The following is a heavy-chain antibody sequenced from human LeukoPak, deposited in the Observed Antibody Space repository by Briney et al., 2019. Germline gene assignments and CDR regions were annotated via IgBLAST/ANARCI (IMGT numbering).Heavy chain of an antibody. CDR3: ANRPNPYYYYGMDV. CDR2: ISGSGGST. Sequence: GGSLRLSCAASGFTFSSYAMSWVRQAPGKGLEWVSAISGSGGSTYYADSVKGRFTISRDNSKNTLYLQMNSLRAEDTAVYYCANRPNPYYYYGMDVRGQGTTVTVSS. V-gene: IGHV3-23*01. D-gene: IGHD2-8*01. CDR1: GFTFSSYA. J-gene: IGHJ6*02.